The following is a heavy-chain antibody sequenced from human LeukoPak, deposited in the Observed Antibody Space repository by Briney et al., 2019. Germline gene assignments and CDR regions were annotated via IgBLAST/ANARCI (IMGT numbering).Heavy chain of an antibody. CDR2: IYTSGST. J-gene: IGHJ5*02. CDR3: ARGSADWPYNWSDP. D-gene: IGHD3-9*01. V-gene: IGHV4-61*02. CDR1: GGSISSGSYY. Sequence: SETLSLTCTVSGGSISSGSYYWSWIRQPAGKGLEWIGRIYTSGSTNYNPSLKSRVTISVDTSKNQFSLKLSSVTAADTAVYYCARGSADWPYNWSDPWGQGTLVTVSS.